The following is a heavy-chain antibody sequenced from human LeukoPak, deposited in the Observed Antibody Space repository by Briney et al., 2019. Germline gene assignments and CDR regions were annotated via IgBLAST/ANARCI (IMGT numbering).Heavy chain of an antibody. J-gene: IGHJ4*02. Sequence: SETLSLTCTVSGDSLTGYYWGWIRQPPGKGLEWIGNIYYTGNPYYNPSLKSRVTISVDTSKNQFSLKLSSVTAADTGVYYCARAPYTATIDFDYWGQGTLVTVSS. D-gene: IGHD5-12*01. CDR3: ARAPYTATIDFDY. CDR1: GDSLTGYY. V-gene: IGHV4-39*07. CDR2: IYYTGNP.